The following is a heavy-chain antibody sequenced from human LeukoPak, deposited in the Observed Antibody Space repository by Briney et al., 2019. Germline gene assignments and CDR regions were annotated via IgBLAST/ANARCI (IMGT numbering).Heavy chain of an antibody. D-gene: IGHD6-6*01. V-gene: IGHV4-39*07. CDR3: AREHSSSVTD. J-gene: IGHJ4*02. Sequence: SETLSLTCTVSGGSNSSTSHHWSWIRQPPGKGLEWIGSIYHSGSTYYKPSLKSRVTISVDTSKNQFSLKLSSVTAADTAVYYCAREHSSSVTDWGQGTLVTVSS. CDR1: GGSNSSTSHH. CDR2: IYHSGST.